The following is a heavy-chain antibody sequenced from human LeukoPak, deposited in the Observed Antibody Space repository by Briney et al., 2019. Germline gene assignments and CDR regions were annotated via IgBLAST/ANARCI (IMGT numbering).Heavy chain of an antibody. CDR3: ATTRDGYNRFDY. CDR1: GGSISSGGYS. Sequence: SETLSLTCAVSGGSISSGGYSWSWIRQPPGKGLEWIGYIYHSGSTYYNPSLKSRVTISVDRSENQFSLKLSSVTAADTAVYYCATTRDGYNRFDYWGQGTLVTVSS. J-gene: IGHJ4*02. CDR2: IYHSGST. D-gene: IGHD5-24*01. V-gene: IGHV4-30-2*01.